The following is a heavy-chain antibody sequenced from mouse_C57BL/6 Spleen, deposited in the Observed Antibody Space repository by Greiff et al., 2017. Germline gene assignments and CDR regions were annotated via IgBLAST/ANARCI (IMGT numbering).Heavy chain of an antibody. V-gene: IGHV1-82*01. Sequence: QVQLQQSGPELVKPGASVKISCKASGYAFSSSWMNWVKQRPGKGLEWIGRIYPGDGDTNYNGNFKGKATLTADKSSSTAYMQLSSLTSDDSAVYFCSRDDYGDYYAMDYWSQGTSVTVSS. D-gene: IGHD2-4*01. CDR3: SRDDYGDYYAMDY. J-gene: IGHJ4*01. CDR2: IYPGDGDT. CDR1: GYAFSSSW.